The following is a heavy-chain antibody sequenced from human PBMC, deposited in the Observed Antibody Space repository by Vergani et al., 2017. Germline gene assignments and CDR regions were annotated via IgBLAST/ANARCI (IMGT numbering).Heavy chain of an antibody. D-gene: IGHD6-19*01. Sequence: QVQLVQSGAEVKKPGASVKVSCKASGYTFTGYYMHWVRQAPGQGLEWMGWINPNSGGTNYAQKFQGRVTMTRDTSISTACMELSRLRSDDTAVYYCARGEVSSGWYGDFVGNWGQGTLVTVSS. CDR3: ARGEVSSGWYGDFVGN. CDR1: GYTFTGYY. CDR2: INPNSGGT. V-gene: IGHV1-2*02. J-gene: IGHJ4*02.